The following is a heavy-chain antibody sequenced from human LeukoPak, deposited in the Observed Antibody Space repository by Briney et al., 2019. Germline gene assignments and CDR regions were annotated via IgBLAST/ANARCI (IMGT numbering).Heavy chain of an antibody. J-gene: IGHJ4*02. V-gene: IGHV4-34*01. CDR2: INHSGST. CDR3: ARGRARAHMITFGGVIATRKGVFDY. CDR1: GGSFSGYY. D-gene: IGHD3-16*02. Sequence: SETLSLTCAVYGGSFSGYYWSWIRQPPGKGLEWIGVINHSGSTNYNPSLKSRVTISVDTSKNQFSLKLSSVTAADTAVYYCARGRARAHMITFGGVIATRKGVFDYWGQGTLVTVSS.